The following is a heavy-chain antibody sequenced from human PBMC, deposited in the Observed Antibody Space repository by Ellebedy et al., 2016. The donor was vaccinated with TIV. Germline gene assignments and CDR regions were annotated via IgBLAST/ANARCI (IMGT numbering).Heavy chain of an antibody. CDR3: VREDNTVVRGFNVRGNDF. J-gene: IGHJ4*02. CDR1: GFTFSSNW. D-gene: IGHD3-10*01. V-gene: IGHV3-7*01. CDR2: IKHDGTEK. Sequence: GESLKISXAASGFTFSSNWMSWVRQAPGKGLEWVANIKHDGTEKYYVDSVKGRFTISRGNAKNSLYLQMNSLRAEDTAVYYCVREDNTVVRGFNVRGNDFWGQGTLVTVSS.